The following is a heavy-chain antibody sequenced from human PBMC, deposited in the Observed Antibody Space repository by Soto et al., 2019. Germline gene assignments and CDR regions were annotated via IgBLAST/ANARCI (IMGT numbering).Heavy chain of an antibody. D-gene: IGHD3-3*01. V-gene: IGHV4-31*02. CDR3: ARGSGYYRNFDS. Sequence: QVQLQESGPGLVKPSQTLSLTCSVSGGSITSGGYSWTWIRHQPGKALQWIGYVFDSGKTYYNPPLKGRLTISVDTAKNLFSLELSSVTAADTAVYFCARGSGYYRNFDSWGQGTLVSVSS. CDR1: GGSITSGGYS. CDR2: VFDSGKT. J-gene: IGHJ4*02.